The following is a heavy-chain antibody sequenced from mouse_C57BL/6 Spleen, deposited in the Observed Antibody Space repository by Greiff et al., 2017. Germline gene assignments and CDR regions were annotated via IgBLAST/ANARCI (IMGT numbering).Heavy chain of an antibody. D-gene: IGHD2-4*01. Sequence: VHLVESGPGLVAPSQSLSITCNASGFSLTSYGVDWVRQPPGKGLEWLGVIWGGGSTNYNAAIMSRLSTCKVNSQSQVSLKMNSLQTDDTAMYYCAKRDYPYYAMDYLGQGSSVTDSS. CDR1: GFSLTSYG. J-gene: IGHJ4*01. CDR3: AKRDYPYYAMDY. V-gene: IGHV2-9*01. CDR2: IWGGGST.